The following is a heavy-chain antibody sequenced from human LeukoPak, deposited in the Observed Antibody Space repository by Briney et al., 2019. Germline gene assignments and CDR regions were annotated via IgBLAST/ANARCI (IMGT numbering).Heavy chain of an antibody. CDR2: INPNSGGT. J-gene: IGHJ4*02. CDR1: GYTFTSYH. CDR3: ARVAIFGVVNRLDY. Sequence: LRASVKVSCKASGYTFTSYHMHWVRQAPGQGLEWMGWINPNSGGTNYAQKFQGRVTMTRDTSISTAYMELSRLRSDDTAVYYCARVAIFGVVNRLDYWGQGTLVTVSS. D-gene: IGHD3-3*01. V-gene: IGHV1-2*02.